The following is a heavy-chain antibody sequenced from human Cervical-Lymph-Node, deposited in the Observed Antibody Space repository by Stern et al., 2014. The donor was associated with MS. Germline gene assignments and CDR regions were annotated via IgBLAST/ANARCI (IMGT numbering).Heavy chain of an antibody. CDR1: GFSFNNAW. J-gene: IGHJ6*02. V-gene: IGHV3-15*01. CDR2: IKSEADGGTT. Sequence: VQLVESGGGLVKPGGSLRLSCAGSGFSFNNAWMTWVRQAPGRGLEWVGRIKSEADGGTTDYAAPVEGRFTISRNRTENTLYLQMNSLKIEDTGVYYCTTPLVTVLPGVRKDVWGQGTTVTVSS. CDR3: TTPLVTVLPGVRKDV. D-gene: IGHD3-10*01.